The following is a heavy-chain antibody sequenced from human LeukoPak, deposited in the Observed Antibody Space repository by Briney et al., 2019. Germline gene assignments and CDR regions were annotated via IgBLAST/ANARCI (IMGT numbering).Heavy chain of an antibody. CDR2: IQYDGSSK. CDR1: GFIFNNSA. CDR3: AKDYSGKYTSDY. Sequence: TAGSLRLSCAASGFIFNNSATHWVRQAPGKGLEWVAFIQYDGSSKDYADSVRGRFTISRDNSKNTVYLQMNSLRPEDTAMYYCAKDYSGKYTSDYWGQGVLVTVSS. V-gene: IGHV3-30*02. D-gene: IGHD1-26*01. J-gene: IGHJ4*02.